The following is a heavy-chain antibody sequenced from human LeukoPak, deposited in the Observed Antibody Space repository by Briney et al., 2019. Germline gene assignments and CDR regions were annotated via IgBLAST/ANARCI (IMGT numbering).Heavy chain of an antibody. D-gene: IGHD3-3*01. Sequence: GGSLRLSCAASGFTFSSFAMSWVRQAPGKGLEWLSTISDSGGSTYYADSVRGRFTISRDNAKDTLYVQMDSLRAEDTAVYYCAKSHAGVRRGYVDYWGQGGLVTVSS. V-gene: IGHV3-23*01. CDR1: GFTFSSFA. J-gene: IGHJ4*02. CDR3: AKSHAGVRRGYVDY. CDR2: ISDSGGST.